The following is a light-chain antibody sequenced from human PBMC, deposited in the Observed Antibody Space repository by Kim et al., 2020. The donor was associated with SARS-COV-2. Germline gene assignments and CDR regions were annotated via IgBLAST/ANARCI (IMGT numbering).Light chain of an antibody. V-gene: IGKV1-6*01. CDR2: AAS. CDR1: QGIRNE. CDR3: LQDYTYPRT. Sequence: ASVGDRVTITCRASQGIRNELGWYQQTPGKAPNLLIYAASNLQSGVPSRFSGSGSGTDFTLTISSLQPEDFATYYCLQDYTYPRTFGQGTKVDIK. J-gene: IGKJ1*01.